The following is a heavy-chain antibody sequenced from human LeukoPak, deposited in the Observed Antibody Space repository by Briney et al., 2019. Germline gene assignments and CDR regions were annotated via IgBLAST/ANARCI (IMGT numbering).Heavy chain of an antibody. V-gene: IGHV4-38-2*02. CDR2: IYHSGRT. D-gene: IGHD3-22*01. Sequence: SETLSLTCTVSGYSISSGYYWGWIRQPPGKGLEWIGTIYHSGRTYYNPSLKSRVTISVDTSKNRFSLKLISVTAADTAVYYCAREGDYYDRSGFRRRDLDYWGQGTLVTVSS. CDR1: GYSISSGYY. CDR3: AREGDYYDRSGFRRRDLDY. J-gene: IGHJ4*02.